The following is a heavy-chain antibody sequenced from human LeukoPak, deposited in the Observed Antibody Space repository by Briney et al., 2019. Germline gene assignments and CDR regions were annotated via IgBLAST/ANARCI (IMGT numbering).Heavy chain of an antibody. V-gene: IGHV1-69*05. CDR2: IIPIFGTA. CDR3: ARETPLDDSSSWYPHWFDP. J-gene: IGHJ5*02. CDR1: GGTFSSYA. Sequence: SVKVSCKASGGTFSSYAISWVRQAPGQGLEWMGGIIPIFGTANYAQKFQGRVTITTDESTSTAYMELSSLRSEDTAVYYCARETPLDDSSSWYPHWFDPWGQGTLVTVSP. D-gene: IGHD6-13*01.